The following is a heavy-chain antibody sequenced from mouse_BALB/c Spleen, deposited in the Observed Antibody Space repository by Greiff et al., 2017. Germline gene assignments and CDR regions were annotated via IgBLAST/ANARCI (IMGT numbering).Heavy chain of an antibody. D-gene: IGHD1-1*01. CDR1: GYTFTDYN. V-gene: IGHV1-18*01. J-gene: IGHJ4*01. CDR2: INPNNGGT. CDR3: ARMGYYGSSYAMDY. Sequence: EVQLQQSGPELVKPGASVKIPCKASGYTFTDYNMDWVKQSHGKSLELIGDINPNNGGTIYNQKFKGKATLTVDKSSSTAYMELRSLTSEDTAVYYCARMGYYGSSYAMDYWGQGTSVTVSS.